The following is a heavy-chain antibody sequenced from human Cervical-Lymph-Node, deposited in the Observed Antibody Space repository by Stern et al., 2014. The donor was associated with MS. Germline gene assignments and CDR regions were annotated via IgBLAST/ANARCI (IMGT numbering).Heavy chain of an antibody. CDR1: GDTFSNYA. CDR2: IIPIFGTA. Sequence: QMQLVQSGAEVKKPGSSVKVSCKASGDTFSNYAINWVRQAPGQGLEWMGRIIPIFGTANYAQKFQGRVTITADESASTAYMELSSLRSDDTAVYYCSISYMVTFGPDAAFDIWGQGTMVTVSP. CDR3: SISYMVTFGPDAAFDI. J-gene: IGHJ3*02. D-gene: IGHD3-16*01. V-gene: IGHV1-69*01.